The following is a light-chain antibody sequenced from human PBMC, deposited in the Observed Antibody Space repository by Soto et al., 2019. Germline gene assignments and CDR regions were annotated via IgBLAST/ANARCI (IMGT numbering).Light chain of an antibody. Sequence: EIVMTQSPATLSVSPGERVTLSCRASQSININLAWYQQKLGQAPRLLIYSASARVTDVPARFTGGGSGTEFTLIISPLHPEDLAVYYCQQFRSWPYTFGQGTKLEAK. V-gene: IGKV3-15*01. CDR1: QSININ. CDR3: QQFRSWPYT. J-gene: IGKJ2*01. CDR2: SAS.